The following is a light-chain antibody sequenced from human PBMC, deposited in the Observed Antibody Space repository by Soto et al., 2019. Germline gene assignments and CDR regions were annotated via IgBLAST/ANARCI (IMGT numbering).Light chain of an antibody. CDR2: GAS. Sequence: EILLTQSPGTLSLSPGERATLSCRASQSINNNYLAWYQQKRGQAPSLLIYGASSRATGIPDRFSGSGSGTDFTLTISRLEPEDFAVYYCQQYGGSPRTFGQGTKVEIK. CDR1: QSINNNY. V-gene: IGKV3-20*01. J-gene: IGKJ1*01. CDR3: QQYGGSPRT.